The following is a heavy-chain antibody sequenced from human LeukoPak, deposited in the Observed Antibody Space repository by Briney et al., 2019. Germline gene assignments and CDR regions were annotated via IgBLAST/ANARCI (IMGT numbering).Heavy chain of an antibody. Sequence: SETLSLTCAVYGGSFSGYYWSWIRQPPGKGLEWIGEINHSGSTNYNPSLKSRVTISVDTSKNQFSLKLSSVTAADTAVYYCARVRGSQPSDWGQGTLVTVSS. CDR1: GGSFSGYY. CDR3: ARVRGSQPSD. J-gene: IGHJ4*02. D-gene: IGHD1-26*01. CDR2: INHSGST. V-gene: IGHV4-34*01.